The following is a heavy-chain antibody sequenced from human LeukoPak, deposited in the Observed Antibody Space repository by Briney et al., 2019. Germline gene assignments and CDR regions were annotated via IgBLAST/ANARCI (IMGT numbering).Heavy chain of an antibody. CDR1: GDSMSSYY. CDR3: ARGPGGGGYSVAFGI. D-gene: IGHD1-26*01. J-gene: IGHJ3*02. CDR2: IFYSGST. Sequence: SETLSLTCTVPGDSMSSYYWSWIRQPPGKGLEWIAYIFYSGSTSYNPSLKSRVAISMNKSRNQFSLKLSSVTAADTAVYYCARGPGGGGYSVAFGIQGQVVMVTVGS. V-gene: IGHV4-59*01.